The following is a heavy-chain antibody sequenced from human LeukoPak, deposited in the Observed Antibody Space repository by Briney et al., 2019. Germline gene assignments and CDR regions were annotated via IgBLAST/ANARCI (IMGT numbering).Heavy chain of an antibody. CDR3: APNWNDAGSDAFDI. V-gene: IGHV1-58*01. Sequence: SVKVSCKASGFTFTSSAVQWVRQARGQRREWIGWIVVGSGNTNYAQKFQERVTITRDMSTSTAYMELSSLRSEDTAVYYCAPNWNDAGSDAFDIWGQGTMVTVSS. D-gene: IGHD1-1*01. CDR2: IVVGSGNT. CDR1: GFTFTSSA. J-gene: IGHJ3*02.